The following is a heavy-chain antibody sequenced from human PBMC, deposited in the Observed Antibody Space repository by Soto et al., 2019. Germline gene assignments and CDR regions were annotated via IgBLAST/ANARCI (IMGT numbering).Heavy chain of an antibody. CDR1: GGSVSSTYSY. CDR2: IYYSGSS. CDR3: ARHVEGPVVAATNWFDP. D-gene: IGHD2-21*02. Sequence: SETLSLSCTVSGGSVSSTYSYWAWIRQSPGKGPEWIASIYYSGSSYYNPSLKSRVIISVDTSRNQFSLTLNSVSAADTAVYFCARHVEGPVVAATNWFDPWGQGTLVTVSS. J-gene: IGHJ5*02. V-gene: IGHV4-39*01.